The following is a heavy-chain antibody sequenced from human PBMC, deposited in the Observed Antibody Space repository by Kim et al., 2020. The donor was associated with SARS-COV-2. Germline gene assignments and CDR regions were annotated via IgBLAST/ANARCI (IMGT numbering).Heavy chain of an antibody. Sequence: ASVKVSCKASGYTFTSYAMHWVRQAPGQRLEWMGWINAGNGNTKYSQKFQGRVTITRDTSASTAYMELSSLRSEDTAVYYCAYGDYVSGYYYYGMDVWGQGTTVTVSS. D-gene: IGHD4-17*01. CDR3: AYGDYVSGYYYYGMDV. J-gene: IGHJ6*02. CDR2: INAGNGNT. V-gene: IGHV1-3*01. CDR1: GYTFTSYA.